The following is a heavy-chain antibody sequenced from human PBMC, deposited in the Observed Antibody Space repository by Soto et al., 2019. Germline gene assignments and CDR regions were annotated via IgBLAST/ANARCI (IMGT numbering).Heavy chain of an antibody. CDR3: ARGRPYGMDV. Sequence: EVQLVESGGGLVQPGGSLRVSCAASGFTFGSYWMNWVRQAPGKGLVWVSRIDSDGSSTTYADSVKGRFTTSRDNDKNTLYLQMSRLRVEDTAVYYCARGRPYGMDVWGQGTTVTVSS. CDR1: GFTFGSYW. CDR2: IDSDGSST. J-gene: IGHJ6*02. V-gene: IGHV3-74*01.